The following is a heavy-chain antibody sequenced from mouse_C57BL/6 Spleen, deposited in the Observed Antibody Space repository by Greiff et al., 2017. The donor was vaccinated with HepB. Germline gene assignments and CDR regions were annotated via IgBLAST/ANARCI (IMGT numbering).Heavy chain of an antibody. Sequence: EVKLQESGGGLVKPGGSLKLSCAASGFTFSSYAMSWVRQTPEKRLEWVATISDGGSYTYYPDNVKGRFTISRDNAKNNLYLQMSHLKSEDTAMYYCARDRGYYGGRYFDVWGTGTTVTVSS. CDR3: ARDRGYYGGRYFDV. CDR1: GFTFSSYA. J-gene: IGHJ1*03. CDR2: ISDGGSYT. V-gene: IGHV5-4*01. D-gene: IGHD1-1*01.